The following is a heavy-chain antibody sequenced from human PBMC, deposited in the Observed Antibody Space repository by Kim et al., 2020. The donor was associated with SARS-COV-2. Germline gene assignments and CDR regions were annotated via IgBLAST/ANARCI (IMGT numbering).Heavy chain of an antibody. D-gene: IGHD1-26*01. Sequence: NTNYAQKVQGRVTMTTDTSTSTAYMELRSLRSDDTAVYYCARGSPGMDVWGQGTTVTVSS. V-gene: IGHV1-18*01. CDR3: ARGSPGMDV. CDR2: NT. J-gene: IGHJ6*02.